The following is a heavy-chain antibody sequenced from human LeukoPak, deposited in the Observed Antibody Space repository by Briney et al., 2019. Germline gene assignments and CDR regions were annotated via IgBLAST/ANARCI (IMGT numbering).Heavy chain of an antibody. J-gene: IGHJ4*02. Sequence: GGSLRLSCAASGFTFSDYNMRWIRQAPGKGLEWVSSISRSGSTKYYADSVKGRFTISRDNAKNSLFLQMNSLRAEDTALYHCARVRGSGSYFNGYFDYWGQGTLVTVSS. CDR1: GFTFSDYN. D-gene: IGHD1-26*01. CDR3: ARVRGSGSYFNGYFDY. V-gene: IGHV3-11*01. CDR2: ISRSGSTK.